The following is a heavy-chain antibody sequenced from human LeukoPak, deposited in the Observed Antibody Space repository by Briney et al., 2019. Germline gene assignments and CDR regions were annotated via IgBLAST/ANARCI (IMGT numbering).Heavy chain of an antibody. J-gene: IGHJ6*03. CDR1: GYTFTGYY. CDR2: INPNSGGT. CDR3: ARGSTMVRGGYYYYMDV. D-gene: IGHD3-10*01. Sequence: ASVKVYCKASGYTFTGYYMHWVRQAPGQGVEWMGWINPNSGGTNYAQKFQGRVTMTRDTSISTAYMELSRLRSDDTAVYYCARGSTMVRGGYYYYMDVWGKGTTVTVSS. V-gene: IGHV1-2*02.